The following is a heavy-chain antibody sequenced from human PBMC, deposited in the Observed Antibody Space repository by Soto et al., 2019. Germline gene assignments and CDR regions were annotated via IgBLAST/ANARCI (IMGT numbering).Heavy chain of an antibody. CDR2: INSDGSST. J-gene: IGHJ4*02. D-gene: IGHD2-15*01. V-gene: IGHV3-74*01. CDR3: VRTSLVVAAATREDY. CDR1: GFTFSSYW. Sequence: EVQLVESGGGLVQPGGSLRLSCAASGFTFSSYWMHWVRQAPGKGLVWVSRINSDGSSTSYADSGKGRFTISRDNAKNTLYLPMNSLRAEDTAVYYCVRTSLVVAAATREDYWGQGTLVTVSS.